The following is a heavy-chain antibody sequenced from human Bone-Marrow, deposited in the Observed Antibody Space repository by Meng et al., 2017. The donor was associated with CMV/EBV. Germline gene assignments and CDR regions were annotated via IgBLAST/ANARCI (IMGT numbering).Heavy chain of an antibody. Sequence: GESLKISCAASGFTFSSYWMSWVRQAPGKGLEWVANIKQDGSEKYYVDSVKGRFTISRDNAKNTLDLQMNSLRAEDTAVYYCARDYPGYFSSTSCPVDYWGQGTLVTVSS. V-gene: IGHV3-7*01. J-gene: IGHJ4*02. CDR1: GFTFSSYW. CDR3: ARDYPGYFSSTSCPVDY. CDR2: IKQDGSEK. D-gene: IGHD2-2*01.